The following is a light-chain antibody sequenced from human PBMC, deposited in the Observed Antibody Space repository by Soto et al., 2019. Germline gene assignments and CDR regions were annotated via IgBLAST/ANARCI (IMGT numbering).Light chain of an antibody. J-gene: IGLJ2*01. Sequence: QSALTQPPSVSAAPGQTVTISCSGSRSNIENNFVSWYQQVPGTAPKLLIFDNNQRPSEIPVRFSGSKSGTSATLGITGLQTGDEAEYYCGTWDSSLSAGVFGGGTQLTVL. CDR1: RSNIENNF. CDR3: GTWDSSLSAGV. V-gene: IGLV1-51*01. CDR2: DNN.